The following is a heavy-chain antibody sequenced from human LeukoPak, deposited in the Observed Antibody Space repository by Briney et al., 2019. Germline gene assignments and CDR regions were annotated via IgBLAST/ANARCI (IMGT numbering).Heavy chain of an antibody. CDR1: GGSFSGYY. V-gene: IGHV4-34*01. J-gene: IGHJ4*02. D-gene: IGHD4-11*01. CDR2: INHSGST. CDR3: ARVESTVTTPYDY. Sequence: SETLSLTCAVYGGSFSGYYWSWIRQPPGKGLEWIGEINHSGSTNYNPSLKSRVTISVDTSKNQFSLKLSSVTAADTAVYYCARVESTVTTPYDYWGQGTLVTVSP.